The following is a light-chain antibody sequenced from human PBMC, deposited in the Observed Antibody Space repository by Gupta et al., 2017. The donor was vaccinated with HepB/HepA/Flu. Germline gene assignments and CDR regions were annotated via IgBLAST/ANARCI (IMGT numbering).Light chain of an antibody. CDR2: DVS. Sequence: QSALTQPRPLSGSPRQSVTISCTGTSSDVGGYNYVSWYQQHPGKAPKLMIYDVSKRPSGVPDRFSGSKSGNTASLTISGLQAEDEADYYCCSYAGSFRFGGGTKLTVL. CDR1: SSDVGGYNY. J-gene: IGLJ2*01. CDR3: CSYAGSFR. V-gene: IGLV2-11*01.